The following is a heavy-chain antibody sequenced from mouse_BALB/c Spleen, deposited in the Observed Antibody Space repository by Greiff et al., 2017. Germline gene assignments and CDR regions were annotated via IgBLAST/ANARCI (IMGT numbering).Heavy chain of an antibody. CDR1: GYSFTSYY. Sequence: EVKLMESGPELMKPGASVKISCKASGYSFTSYYMHWVKQSHGKSLEWIGYIDPFNGGTSYNQKFKGKATLTVDKSSSTAYMHLSSLTSEDSAVYYCARNWDSWFAYWGQGTLVTVSA. CDR2: IDPFNGGT. CDR3: ARNWDSWFAY. V-gene: IGHV1S135*01. J-gene: IGHJ3*01. D-gene: IGHD4-1*01.